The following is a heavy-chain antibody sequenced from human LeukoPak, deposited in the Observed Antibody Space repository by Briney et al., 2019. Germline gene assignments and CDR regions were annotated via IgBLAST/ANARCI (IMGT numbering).Heavy chain of an antibody. D-gene: IGHD1-26*01. Sequence: ASVTVSCKASGGTFSSYAISWVRQAPGQGLEWMGRIIPILGIANYAQKFQGRVTITADRSTSTAYMELSSLRSEDTAVYYCASLNPGRAFHGGATPDYWGQGTLVTVSS. CDR2: IIPILGIA. CDR3: ASLNPGRAFHGGATPDY. V-gene: IGHV1-69*04. CDR1: GGTFSSYA. J-gene: IGHJ4*02.